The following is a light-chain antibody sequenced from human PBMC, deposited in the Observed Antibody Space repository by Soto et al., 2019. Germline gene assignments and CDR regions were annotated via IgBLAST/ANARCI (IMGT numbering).Light chain of an antibody. Sequence: QSVLTQPPSVSGAPGQRVTISCTGSSSNIGAGYDVHWYQQLPGTAPKLLIYGNSNRPSGVPDRFSGSKSGTSASLAITGLQAEDEADYYCQYYDSSLSGYVFGTG. V-gene: IGLV1-40*01. CDR2: GNS. J-gene: IGLJ1*01. CDR1: SSNIGAGYD. CDR3: QYYDSSLSGYV.